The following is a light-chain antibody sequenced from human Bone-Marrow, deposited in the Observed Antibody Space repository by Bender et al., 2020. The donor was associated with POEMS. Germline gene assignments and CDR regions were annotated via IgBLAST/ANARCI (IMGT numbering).Light chain of an antibody. Sequence: QSALTQPRSVSGSPGQSVTISCTGTNSDVGGYNYVSWYQQPLGTAPQLIIYAVSKRPSGVPERFSASKSGNTVSLTISGLQSEDEADYYCAVWDDSLNGWVFGGGTKLTVL. CDR2: AVS. CDR3: AVWDDSLNGWV. CDR1: NSDVGGYNY. J-gene: IGLJ3*02. V-gene: IGLV2-11*01.